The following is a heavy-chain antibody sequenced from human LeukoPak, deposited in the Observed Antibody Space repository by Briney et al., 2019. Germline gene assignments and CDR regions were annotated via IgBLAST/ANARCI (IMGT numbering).Heavy chain of an antibody. CDR3: AKALEPFDGFDY. J-gene: IGHJ4*02. CDR2: ISGSGGST. V-gene: IGHV3-23*01. CDR1: GFSVRTTY. Sequence: PGGSLRLSCTASGFSVRTTYMSWVRQAPGKGLEWVSTISGSGGSTYYADSVKGRFTISRDNSKNTLYLQMNSLRAEDTAVYYCAKALEPFDGFDYWGQGTLVTVSS. D-gene: IGHD3-9*01.